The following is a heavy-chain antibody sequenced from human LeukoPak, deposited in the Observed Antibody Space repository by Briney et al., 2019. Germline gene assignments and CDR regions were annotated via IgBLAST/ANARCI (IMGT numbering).Heavy chain of an antibody. V-gene: IGHV4-4*07. D-gene: IGHD5-12*01. Sequence: PSETLSLTCTVSGRSISSYYWSWIRQPAGKGLEWIGRIYTSGSTNYNPSLKSRVTMSVDTSKNQFSLKLSSVTSADASDYYYNGTEGYDYGPYWGQGTLVTVSS. CDR1: GRSISSYY. CDR2: IYTSGST. CDR3: NGTEGYDYGPY. J-gene: IGHJ4*02.